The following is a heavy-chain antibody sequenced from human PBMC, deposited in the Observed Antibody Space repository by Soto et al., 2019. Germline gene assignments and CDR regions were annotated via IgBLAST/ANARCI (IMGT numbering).Heavy chain of an antibody. CDR2: ISYDGSNK. J-gene: IGHJ4*02. CDR1: GFTFSSYG. V-gene: IGHV3-30*18. Sequence: QVQLVESGGGVVQPGRSLRLSCAASGFTFSSYGMHWVRQAPGKGLEWVAVISYDGSNKYYADSVKGRFTISRDNSKNTMYLQMNSRRAEDTAVYYCAKAKPPNYYDSSGYLDYWGQGTLVTVSS. D-gene: IGHD3-22*01. CDR3: AKAKPPNYYDSSGYLDY.